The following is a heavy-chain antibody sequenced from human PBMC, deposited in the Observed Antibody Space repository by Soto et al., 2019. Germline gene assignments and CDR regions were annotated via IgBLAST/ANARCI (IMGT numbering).Heavy chain of an antibody. D-gene: IGHD2-15*01. CDR2: ISYDGSNK. V-gene: IGHV3-30*18. CDR3: AKDQDSVAPDYYYGMDV. CDR1: GCAFSSYC. Sequence: SLSLSCGSSGCAFSSYCIHWVRQAPGKGLEWVAVISYDGSNKYYADSVKGRFTISRDNSKNTLYLQMNSLRAEDTAVYYCAKDQDSVAPDYYYGMDVWGQGTTVTVSS. J-gene: IGHJ6*02.